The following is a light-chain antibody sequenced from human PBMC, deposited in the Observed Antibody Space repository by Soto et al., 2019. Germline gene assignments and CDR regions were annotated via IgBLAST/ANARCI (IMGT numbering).Light chain of an antibody. CDR1: QSVSSY. J-gene: IGKJ1*01. CDR3: QQRSKWPSWT. Sequence: EIVFTQSPATLSLSPGGRATPSCRASQSVSSYLAWYQQKPGQAPRLLIYDASNRATGIPARFSGSGSGTDFTLTISSLEPEDFAVYYCQQRSKWPSWTFGQGTKVDIK. V-gene: IGKV3-11*01. CDR2: DAS.